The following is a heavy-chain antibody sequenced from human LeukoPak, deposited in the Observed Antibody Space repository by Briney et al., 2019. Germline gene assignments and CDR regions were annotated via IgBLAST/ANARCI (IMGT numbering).Heavy chain of an antibody. CDR3: AKGGPRNIVVVPAAIEGFFDY. D-gene: IGHD2-2*01. V-gene: IGHV3-23*01. J-gene: IGHJ4*02. Sequence: PGGSLRLSCAASGFTFSSYAMSWVRQAPGKGLEWVSAISGSGGSTYYADSVKGRFTISRDNSKNTLYLQMNSLRAEDTAVYYCAKGGPRNIVVVPAAIEGFFDYWGQGTLVTVSS. CDR1: GFTFSSYA. CDR2: ISGSGGST.